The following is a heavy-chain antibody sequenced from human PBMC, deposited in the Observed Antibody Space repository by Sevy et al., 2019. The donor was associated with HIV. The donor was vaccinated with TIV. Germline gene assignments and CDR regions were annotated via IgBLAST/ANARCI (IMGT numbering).Heavy chain of an antibody. CDR2: VFPSWGV. V-gene: IGHV4-61*02. J-gene: IGHJ4*02. CDR1: GGSIRSGRYY. D-gene: IGHD5-18*01. Sequence: SETLSLTCTVSGGSIRSGRYYWTWIRQPAGKGLEWIGRVFPSWGVDFNPSMMRRASISIDTSKKQFSLRLTSVTAADTAVYYCARVEGDGYNYGYFDSWGPGILVTVSS. CDR3: ARVEGDGYNYGYFDS.